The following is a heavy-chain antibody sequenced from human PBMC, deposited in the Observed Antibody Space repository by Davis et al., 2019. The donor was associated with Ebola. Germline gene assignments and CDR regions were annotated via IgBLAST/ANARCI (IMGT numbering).Heavy chain of an antibody. Sequence: GESLKISCAASGFTFSSYDMHWVRQATGKGLEWVSGIGTAGDPFYPGSVKGRFTISRENAKNSLYLQMNSLRAGDTAVYYCARDARYEGYFDYWGQGTLVTVSS. J-gene: IGHJ4*02. CDR2: IGTAGDP. CDR3: ARDARYEGYFDY. CDR1: GFTFSSYD. D-gene: IGHD5-12*01. V-gene: IGHV3-13*05.